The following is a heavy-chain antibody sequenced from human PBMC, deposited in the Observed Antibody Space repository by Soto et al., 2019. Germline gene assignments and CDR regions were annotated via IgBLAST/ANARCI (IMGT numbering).Heavy chain of an antibody. D-gene: IGHD6-6*01. V-gene: IGHV4-30-4*01. CDR3: GTVRASWYIDY. Sequence: QVQLQESDPGPLKPSQTLSLNCTVSGASLTTGNFYWSWIRQPPGKGLEWIAYVSYSGTPYYNPSLRSRLGVSADTCKNQFSLELKYVTVADTAVYYCGTVRASWYIDYWGQGTLVTVSS. J-gene: IGHJ4*02. CDR2: VSYSGTP. CDR1: GASLTTGNFY.